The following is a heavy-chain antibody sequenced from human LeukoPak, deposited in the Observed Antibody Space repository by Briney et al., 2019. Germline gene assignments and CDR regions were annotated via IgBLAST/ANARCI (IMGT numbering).Heavy chain of an antibody. CDR3: ARDLRSGYDILTGYYKAGAFDI. V-gene: IGHV4-59*01. CDR1: GGSISSYY. CDR2: IYYSGST. D-gene: IGHD3-9*01. Sequence: PSETLSLTCTVSGGSISSYYWSWIRQPPRKGLEWIGYIYYSGSTNYNPSLKSRVTISVDTSKNQFSLKLSSVTAEDTAVYYCARDLRSGYDILTGYYKAGAFDIWGQGTMVTVSS. J-gene: IGHJ3*02.